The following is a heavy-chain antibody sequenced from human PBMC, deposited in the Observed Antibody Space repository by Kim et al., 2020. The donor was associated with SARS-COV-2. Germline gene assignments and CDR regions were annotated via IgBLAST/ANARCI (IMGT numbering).Heavy chain of an antibody. D-gene: IGHD3-10*01. J-gene: IGHJ4*02. Sequence: VDSVKGRCTMSRDTAKNSLYLQMNGLRTEDTAIYYCAALDSVQVPGGIWGQGTLVTVSS. CDR3: AALDSVQVPGGI. V-gene: IGHV3-48*03.